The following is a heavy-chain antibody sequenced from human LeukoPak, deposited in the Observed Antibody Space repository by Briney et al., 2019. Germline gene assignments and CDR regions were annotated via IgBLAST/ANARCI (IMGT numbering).Heavy chain of an antibody. CDR1: GGSITNYY. Sequence: SETLSLTCSVSGGSITNYYWSWIRHSPRKGLEWIGFIYNTGRTNYNPSLQSRVTMSIDTSKNQFPLKLSSVTAADTAVYYCARQGELAIDYWGQGTLVTVSS. CDR2: IYNTGRT. V-gene: IGHV4-59*08. J-gene: IGHJ4*02. CDR3: ARQGELAIDY. D-gene: IGHD1-26*01.